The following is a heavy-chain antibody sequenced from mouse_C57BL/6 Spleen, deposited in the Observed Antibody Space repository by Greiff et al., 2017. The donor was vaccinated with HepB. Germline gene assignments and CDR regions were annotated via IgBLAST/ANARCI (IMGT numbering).Heavy chain of an antibody. J-gene: IGHJ2*01. CDR3: ARDRLRHFDY. CDR1: GYSITSGYY. D-gene: IGHD2-4*01. V-gene: IGHV3-6*01. Sequence: ESGPGLVKPSQSLSLTCSVTGYSITSGYYWNWIRQFPGNKLEWMGYISYDGSNNYNPSLKNRISITRDTSKNQFFLKLNSVTTEDTATYYCARDRLRHFDYWGQGTTLTVSS. CDR2: ISYDGSN.